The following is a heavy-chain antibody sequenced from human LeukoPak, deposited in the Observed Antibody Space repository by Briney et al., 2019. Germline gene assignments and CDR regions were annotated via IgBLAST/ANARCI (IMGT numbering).Heavy chain of an antibody. D-gene: IGHD4-17*01. J-gene: IGHJ5*02. CDR1: GYTFNTYN. CDR2: ISAYNGNT. Sequence: ASVKVSCKASGYTFNTYNINWVRQAPGQGLEWMGWISAYNGNTNYAQKLQGRVTMTTDTSTSTAYMELRSLRSDDTAVYYCARSDDYGDLNWFDPWGQGTLVTVSS. CDR3: ARSDDYGDLNWFDP. V-gene: IGHV1-18*01.